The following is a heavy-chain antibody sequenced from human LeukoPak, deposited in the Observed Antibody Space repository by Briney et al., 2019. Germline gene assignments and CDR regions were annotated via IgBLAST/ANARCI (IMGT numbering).Heavy chain of an antibody. V-gene: IGHV4-59*01. D-gene: IGHD3-22*01. J-gene: IGHJ4*02. CDR2: IYYSGST. CDR3: ARVPADSSGYYVLAYFDY. CDR1: GGSISSYY. Sequence: SETLSLTCTVSGGSISSYYWSWIRQPPGKGLEWIGYIYYSGSTNYNPSLKSRVTISVDTSENQFSLKLSSVTAADTAVYYCARVPADSSGYYVLAYFDYWGQGTLVTVSS.